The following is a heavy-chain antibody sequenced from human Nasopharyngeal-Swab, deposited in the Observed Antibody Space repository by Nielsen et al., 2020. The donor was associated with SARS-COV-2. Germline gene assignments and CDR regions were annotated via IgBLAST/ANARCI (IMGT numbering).Heavy chain of an antibody. J-gene: IGHJ4*02. CDR2: LNPSGGST. CDR3: ARGGRYCSSTSCSSFDY. Sequence: ASVKVSCKASGYTFTSYYMHWVRQAPGQGLEWMGILNPSGGSTSDAQKFPGRVTMNRDTSTSTVYMELSSLRSDDTAVYYCARGGRYCSSTSCSSFDYWGQGTLVTVSS. CDR1: GYTFTSYY. D-gene: IGHD2-2*01. V-gene: IGHV1-46*01.